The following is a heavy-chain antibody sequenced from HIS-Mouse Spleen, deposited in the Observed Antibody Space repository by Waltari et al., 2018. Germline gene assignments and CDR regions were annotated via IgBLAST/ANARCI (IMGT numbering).Heavy chain of an antibody. D-gene: IGHD6-13*01. V-gene: IGHV4-39*07. CDR1: GGSISSSSYD. CDR3: AREIPYSSSWYDWYFDL. CDR2: IYYSGST. J-gene: IGHJ2*01. Sequence: QLQLQESGPGLVKPSETLSLTCTVPGGSISSSSYDWGWTRQPPGKGLEWIGSIYYSGSTSYNPSLKSRVTISVDTSKNQFSLKLSSVTAADTAVYYCAREIPYSSSWYDWYFDLWGRGTLVTVSS.